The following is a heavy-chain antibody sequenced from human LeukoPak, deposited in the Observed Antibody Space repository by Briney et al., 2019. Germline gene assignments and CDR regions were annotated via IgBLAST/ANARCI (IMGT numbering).Heavy chain of an antibody. CDR2: IHEDGSDK. CDR1: GFTFSSYW. V-gene: IGHV3-7*05. CDR3: ARDSAHVVVVPPVMSLGLDNWFDP. Sequence: GGSLRLSCVVSGFTFSSYWMNWVRQAPGKGLEWVANIHEDGSDKYYVDSVKGRFTISRDNAKNSLYLQMNSLRAEDTALYYCARDSAHVVVVPPVMSLGLDNWFDPWGQGTLVTVSS. J-gene: IGHJ5*02. D-gene: IGHD2-2*01.